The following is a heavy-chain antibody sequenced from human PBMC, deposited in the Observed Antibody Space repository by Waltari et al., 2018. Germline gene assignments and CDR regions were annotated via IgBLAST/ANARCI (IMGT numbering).Heavy chain of an antibody. V-gene: IGHV4-59*01. D-gene: IGHD7-27*01. J-gene: IGHJ6*03. Sequence: QVQLQESGPGLVKPSETLSLTCTVSGCSISSYYWSWIRQPPGKGLEWIGYIYYSGSTNYNPSLKSRVTISVDTSKNQFSLKLSSVTAADTAVYYCARLYRNWGSIYYYYYMDVWGKGTTVTVSS. CDR3: ARLYRNWGSIYYYYYMDV. CDR2: IYYSGST. CDR1: GCSISSYY.